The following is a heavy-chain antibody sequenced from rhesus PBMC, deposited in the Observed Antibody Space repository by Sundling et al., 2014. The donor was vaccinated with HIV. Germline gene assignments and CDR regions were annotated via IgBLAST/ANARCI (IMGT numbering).Heavy chain of an antibody. CDR2: INPKTGGT. CDR1: GYTFTDYY. CDR3: ARDRDLYNIWTGYYNWYFDL. V-gene: IGHV1-138*01. D-gene: IGHD3-3*01. J-gene: IGHJ2*01. Sequence: QVQLVQSGAEVKKPGSSVKVSCKASGYTFTDYYMHWVRQAPGQGLEWMGEINPKTGGTNYAQKFQGRVTMTRDTSTSTAYMELSSLRSEDTAVYYCARDRDLYNIWTGYYNWYFDLWGPGTPITISS.